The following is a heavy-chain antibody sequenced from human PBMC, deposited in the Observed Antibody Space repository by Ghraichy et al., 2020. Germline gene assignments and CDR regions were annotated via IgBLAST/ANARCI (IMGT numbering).Heavy chain of an antibody. J-gene: IGHJ4*02. CDR3: ARGAKSRDGYNFSYFDY. CDR1: GGSISNYY. Sequence: SETLSLTCTVSGGSISNYYWSWIRQPPGKGLEWIGYIYYSGSTNYNPSLKSRVTFSVDTSKNQFSLNLSSVTAADTAVYYCARGAKSRDGYNFSYFDYWGQGTLVTVSS. D-gene: IGHD5-24*01. CDR2: IYYSGST. V-gene: IGHV4-59*01.